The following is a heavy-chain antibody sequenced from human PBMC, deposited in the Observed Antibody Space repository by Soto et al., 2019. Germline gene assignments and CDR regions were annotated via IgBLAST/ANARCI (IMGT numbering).Heavy chain of an antibody. CDR3: ARGPGGTGVLDP. CDR1: GGSFSGYY. Sequence: ETLSLTCAVYGGSFSGYYWSWIRQPPGKGLEWIGEINHSGSTNYNPSLKSRVTISVDTSKSQFSLKLSSVTAADTAVYYCARGPGGTGVLDPWGQGTLVTVSS. J-gene: IGHJ5*02. V-gene: IGHV4-34*01. D-gene: IGHD1-26*01. CDR2: INHSGST.